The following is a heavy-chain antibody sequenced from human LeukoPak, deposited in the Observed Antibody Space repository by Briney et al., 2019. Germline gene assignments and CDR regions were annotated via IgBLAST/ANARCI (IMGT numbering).Heavy chain of an antibody. CDR2: ISPGSHYT. Sequence: GGSLRLSCAASGFIFSDYYMSWTRQAPGKGLEWISYISPGSHYTNSADSVKGRFTISRDNAKNSLYLQMNSLSVEDTAVYYCARAWTGSSNFDYWGQGTLVTVSS. D-gene: IGHD2-2*01. CDR1: GFIFSDYY. V-gene: IGHV3-11*05. CDR3: ARAWTGSSNFDY. J-gene: IGHJ4*02.